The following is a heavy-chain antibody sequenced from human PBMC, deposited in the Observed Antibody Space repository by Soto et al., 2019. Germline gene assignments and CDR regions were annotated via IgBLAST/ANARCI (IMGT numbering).Heavy chain of an antibody. Sequence: QVQLVQSGAEVKKPGSSVKVSCKASGGTFSSYTISWVRQAXGQGLEWMGRIIPILGIANYAQKFQGRVTITADXSTSXXXMXXXSLRXXXXAVXYXXRAXXXGDAFDIWGQGTMVTVSS. CDR2: IIPILGIA. V-gene: IGHV1-69*02. CDR1: GGTFSSYT. CDR3: XRAXXXGDAFDI. J-gene: IGHJ3*02.